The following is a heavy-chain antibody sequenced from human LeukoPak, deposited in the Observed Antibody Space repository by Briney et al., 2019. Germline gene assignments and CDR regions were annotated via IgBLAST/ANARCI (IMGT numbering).Heavy chain of an antibody. J-gene: IGHJ4*02. Sequence: GASVKVSCKASGYTFTSYYMHWVRQAPGQGLEWMGIINPSGGSTSYAQKFQGRVTMTRDTSTSTVYMELSSPRSEDTAVYYCARESLGTAYDYWGQGTLVTVSS. CDR1: GYTFTSYY. V-gene: IGHV1-46*01. CDR3: ARESLGTAYDY. D-gene: IGHD7-27*01. CDR2: INPSGGST.